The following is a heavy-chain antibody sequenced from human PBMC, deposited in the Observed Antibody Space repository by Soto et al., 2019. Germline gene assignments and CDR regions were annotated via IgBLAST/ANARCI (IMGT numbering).Heavy chain of an antibody. D-gene: IGHD6-19*01. Sequence: PGGSLRLSCAASGFTFSSYGMHWVRQAPGKGLEWVAVISYDGSNKYYADSVKGRFTISRDNSKNTLYLQMNSLRAEDTAVYYCAKDPAKWLGPLDGMDVWGQGTTVTVSS. CDR1: GFTFSSYG. V-gene: IGHV3-30*18. CDR2: ISYDGSNK. CDR3: AKDPAKWLGPLDGMDV. J-gene: IGHJ6*02.